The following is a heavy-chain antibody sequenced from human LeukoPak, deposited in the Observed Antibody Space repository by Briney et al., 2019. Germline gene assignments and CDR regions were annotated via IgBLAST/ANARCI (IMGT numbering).Heavy chain of an antibody. J-gene: IGHJ4*02. D-gene: IGHD6-13*01. CDR2: IYHSGGT. CDR3: ARDLQIAAAQGDN. V-gene: IGHV4-4*02. CDR1: GFTFSNYW. Sequence: GSLRLSCAASGFTFSNYWMNWVRQAPGKGLEWIGEIYHSGGTNYNPSLKSRVTISVDKSKNQFSLKLSSVTAADTAVYYCARDLQIAAAQGDNWGQGTLVTVSS.